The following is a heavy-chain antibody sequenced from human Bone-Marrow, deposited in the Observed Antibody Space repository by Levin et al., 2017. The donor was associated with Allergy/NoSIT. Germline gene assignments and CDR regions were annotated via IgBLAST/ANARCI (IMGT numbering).Heavy chain of an antibody. Sequence: LSLTCAASGFTFRNHGMNWVRQAPGKGLEWLSFIGSSSGFIYYADSVKGRFTISRDNAGNALYLQMSSLRAEDTATYYCARSNPYYDVMSGSYEGDMDVWGNGTTVTVSS. D-gene: IGHD3-3*01. CDR2: IGSSSGFI. J-gene: IGHJ6*03. CDR1: GFTFRNHG. CDR3: ARSNPYYDVMSGSYEGDMDV. V-gene: IGHV3-21*04.